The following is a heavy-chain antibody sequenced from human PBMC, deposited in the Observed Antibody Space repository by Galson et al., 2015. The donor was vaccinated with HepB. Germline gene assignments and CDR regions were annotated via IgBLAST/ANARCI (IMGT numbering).Heavy chain of an antibody. J-gene: IGHJ4*02. CDR1: GFTFSYYA. V-gene: IGHV3-23*01. CDR3: AKVFPEKTDGWYRQALYYFDS. D-gene: IGHD6-19*01. Sequence: SLRLSCAASGFTFSYYAMSWVRRAPGKGLEWISAITPSGDNTYSADSMKGRFTISRDNSQNTLFLQMNSLSADDTAIYFCAKVFPEKTDGWYRQALYYFDSWGQGTRVTVSS. CDR2: ITPSGDNT.